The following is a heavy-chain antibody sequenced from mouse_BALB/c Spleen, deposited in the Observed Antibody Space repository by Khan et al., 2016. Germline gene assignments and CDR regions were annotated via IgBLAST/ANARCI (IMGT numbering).Heavy chain of an antibody. CDR1: GYAFTTYN. J-gene: IGHJ3*01. V-gene: IGHV1S135*01. CDR2: IDPYNGDS. CDR3: ARWDGNYVALAY. D-gene: IGHD2-1*01. Sequence: VQLQQSGPELVKPGASVKVSCKGSGYAFTTYNMYWVKQSHGKSLEWIGYIDPYNGDSSYNQKFKDKATLTVDESSSTAYMHLNSLTSEDAAVYYCARWDGNYVALAYWGQGTLVTVSA.